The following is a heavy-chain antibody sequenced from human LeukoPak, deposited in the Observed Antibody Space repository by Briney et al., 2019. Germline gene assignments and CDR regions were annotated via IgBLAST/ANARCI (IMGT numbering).Heavy chain of an antibody. CDR2: IYSTGST. D-gene: IGHD3-10*01. Sequence: SETLSLTCTVSGGSIRSYYWSWIRQPPGETLEWIGYIYSTGSTNYNPPLKSRVTFSVDKSKNQFSLKLSSVTAADTAVYYCARGTEEFGELLKVWGQGTLVTVSS. CDR1: GGSIRSYY. CDR3: ARGTEEFGELLKV. J-gene: IGHJ4*02. V-gene: IGHV4-59*01.